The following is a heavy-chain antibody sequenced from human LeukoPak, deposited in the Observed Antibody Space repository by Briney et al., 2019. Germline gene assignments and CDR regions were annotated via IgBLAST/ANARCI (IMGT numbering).Heavy chain of an antibody. CDR1: GFTFSSYA. V-gene: IGHV4-34*01. J-gene: IGHJ5*02. CDR2: INHSGST. Sequence: PGGSLRLSCAASGFTFSSYAMSWIRQPPGKGLEWIGEINHSGSTNYNPSLKSRVTISVDTSKNQFSLKLSSVTAADTAVYYCARRRGGHYYGSGSRNWFDPWGQGTLVTVSS. D-gene: IGHD3-10*01. CDR3: ARRRGGHYYGSGSRNWFDP.